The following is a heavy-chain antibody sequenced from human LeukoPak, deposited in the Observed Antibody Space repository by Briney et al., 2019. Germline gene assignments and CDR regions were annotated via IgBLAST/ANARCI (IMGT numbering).Heavy chain of an antibody. D-gene: IGHD3/OR15-3a*01. Sequence: GESLKISCKGSEYDFSSYWIAWVRQMPEGLEWMGIIYPGDSNTRYSPSFQGQVTISADKSINTAYLRWNSLKASDTAIYYCASVDSGTAYLRYDYWGQGTQVTVSS. CDR3: ASVDSGTAYLRYDY. V-gene: IGHV5-51*01. CDR1: EYDFSSYW. J-gene: IGHJ4*02. CDR2: IYPGDSNT.